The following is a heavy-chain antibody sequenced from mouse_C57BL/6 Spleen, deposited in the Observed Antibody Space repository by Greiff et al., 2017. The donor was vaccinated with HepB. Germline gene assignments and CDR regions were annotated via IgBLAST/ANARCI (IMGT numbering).Heavy chain of an antibody. Sequence: QVQLQQSGTELVKPGASVKLSCKASGYTFTSYWMHWVKQRPGQGLEWIGNINPSNGGTNYNQKFKGKATLTVDTSSSTAYMQLSSLTSEDSAVYYCARRSTGIAWFAYWGQGTLVTVSA. D-gene: IGHD4-1*02. CDR1: GYTFTSYW. CDR3: ARRSTGIAWFAY. CDR2: INPSNGGT. J-gene: IGHJ3*01. V-gene: IGHV1-53*01.